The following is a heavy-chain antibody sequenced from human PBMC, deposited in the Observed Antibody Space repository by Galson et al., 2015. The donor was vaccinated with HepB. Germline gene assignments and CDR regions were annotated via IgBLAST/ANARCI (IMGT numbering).Heavy chain of an antibody. J-gene: IGHJ3*02. V-gene: IGHV3-7*03. CDR1: GFTFSSYW. CDR3: ARERLAIARDDAFDI. Sequence: SLRLSCAASGFTFSSYWMSWVRQAPGKGLEWVANIKRDGSEKYYVDSVKGRFTISRDNAKNSLYLQMNSLRAEDTAVYYCARERLAIARDDAFDIWGQGTMVTVSS. CDR2: IKRDGSEK.